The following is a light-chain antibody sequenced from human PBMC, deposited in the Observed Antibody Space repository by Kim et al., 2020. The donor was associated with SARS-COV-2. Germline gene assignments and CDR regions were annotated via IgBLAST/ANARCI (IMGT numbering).Light chain of an antibody. V-gene: IGLV4-69*01. J-gene: IGLJ3*02. Sequence: QLVLTQSPSASASLGASVKLTCTLSSGHSSYAIAWHQQQPEKGPRYLMKLNSDGSHSKGDGVPDHFSGSSSGTERYLTISSLQSEDEADYYCQTWGTGIGVFGGGTKLTVL. CDR2: LNSDGSH. CDR3: QTWGTGIGV. CDR1: SGHSSYA.